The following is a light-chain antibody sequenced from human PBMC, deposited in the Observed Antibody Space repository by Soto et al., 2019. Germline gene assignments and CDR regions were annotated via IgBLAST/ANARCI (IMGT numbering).Light chain of an antibody. V-gene: IGKV3-11*01. CDR3: QQRTNWLFT. CDR1: QTVGIS. Sequence: LTQSPASLSLSPGEGATLSCRASQTVGISLAWYQHKPGQPPRLLIYDASKRATGIPARFGGSGSGTDFTLTISSLEPEDFAVYYCQQRTNWLFTFGPGTKVDIK. J-gene: IGKJ3*01. CDR2: DAS.